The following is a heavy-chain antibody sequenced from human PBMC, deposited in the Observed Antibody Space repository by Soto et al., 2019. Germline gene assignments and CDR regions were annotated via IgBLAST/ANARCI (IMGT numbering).Heavy chain of an antibody. V-gene: IGHV3-23*01. CDR2: ISGSGGST. CDR1: EFTFSSYA. D-gene: IGHD6-6*01. CDR3: AKWKYTTSSPFDY. J-gene: IGHJ4*02. Sequence: GGSLRLSCAASEFTFSSYAMSWVRQAPGKGLEWVSTISGSGGSTYYTDSVKGRFTISRDNSKNTLSLHMNSLRAEDTAVYYCAKWKYTTSSPFDYWGPGTLVTVS.